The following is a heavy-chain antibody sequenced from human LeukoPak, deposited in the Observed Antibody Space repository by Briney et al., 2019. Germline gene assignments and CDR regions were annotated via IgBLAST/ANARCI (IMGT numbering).Heavy chain of an antibody. V-gene: IGHV4-34*01. Sequence: SETLSLTCAVYGGSFSGYYWSWIRQPPGKGLEWIGEINHSGSTNYNPSLKSRVTISVNTSKNQFSLKLSSVTAADTAVYYCARRDGGLGLNWFDPWGQGTLVTVSS. CDR2: INHSGST. D-gene: IGHD3-16*01. J-gene: IGHJ5*02. CDR1: GGSFSGYY. CDR3: ARRDGGLGLNWFDP.